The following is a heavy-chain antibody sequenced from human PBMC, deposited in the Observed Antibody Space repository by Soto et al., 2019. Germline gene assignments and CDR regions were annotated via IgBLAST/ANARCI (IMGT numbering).Heavy chain of an antibody. J-gene: IGHJ4*02. V-gene: IGHV1-69*06. CDR2: IIPIFGTA. D-gene: IGHD6-19*01. CDR3: ARARRDSSGWYLGEY. Sequence: QVQLVQSGAEVKKPGSSVKVSCKASGGTFSSYAISWVRQAPGQGLEWMGGIIPIFGTANDAQKFQGRVTITADKSTNTAYMELSSLRSEDTAVYYCARARRDSSGWYLGEYWGQGTLVTVSS. CDR1: GGTFSSYA.